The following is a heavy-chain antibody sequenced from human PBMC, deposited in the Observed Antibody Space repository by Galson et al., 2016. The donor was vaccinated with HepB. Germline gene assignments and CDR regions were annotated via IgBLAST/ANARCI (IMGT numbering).Heavy chain of an antibody. CDR2: IKSETDGGTT. Sequence: SLRLSCAASGFTFSNAWMSWVRQAPGKGLEWVGRIKSETDGGTTDYAAPVKGRFSISGDDSKNTLYLQMNSLKTEDTAVYYCRYGMDVWGQGTTVTVSS. V-gene: IGHV3-15*01. CDR3: RYGMDV. J-gene: IGHJ6*02. CDR1: GFTFSNAW.